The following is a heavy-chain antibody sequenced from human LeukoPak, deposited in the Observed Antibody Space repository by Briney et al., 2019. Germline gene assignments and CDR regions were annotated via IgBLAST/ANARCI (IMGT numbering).Heavy chain of an antibody. V-gene: IGHV3-23*01. J-gene: IGHJ4*02. Sequence: PGGSLRLSCAASGFTFNRNAISWVRQAPGKGLEWVSTIGGSGDKTFYADSVKGRFTISRDNSKNMVHLQMNSLTGEDTALYYCVRRGDASSGWGDHDFWGQGGLVTVSS. CDR3: VRRGDASSGWGDHDF. CDR1: GFTFNRNA. CDR2: IGGSGDKT. D-gene: IGHD6-19*01.